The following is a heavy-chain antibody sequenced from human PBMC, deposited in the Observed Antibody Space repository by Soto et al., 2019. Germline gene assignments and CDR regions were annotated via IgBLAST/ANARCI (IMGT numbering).Heavy chain of an antibody. V-gene: IGHV4-59*07. Sequence: SDTLSLTCTASGGCISSYYWSWIRQPPGKGLEWIGYIYYSGSTNYNPSLKSRVTISVDTSKNQFSLKPSSVTAADTAVYYCARADWDIVVVPAAMGYFDYWGQGTLVTVSS. CDR3: ARADWDIVVVPAAMGYFDY. CDR1: GGCISSYY. CDR2: IYYSGST. J-gene: IGHJ4*02. D-gene: IGHD2-2*01.